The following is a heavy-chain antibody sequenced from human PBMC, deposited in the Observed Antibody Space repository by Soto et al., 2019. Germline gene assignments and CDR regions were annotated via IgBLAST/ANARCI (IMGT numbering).Heavy chain of an antibody. CDR3: AIYSSGWYPHDY. CDR2: ISYDGSNK. Sequence: PGGSLRLSCAASGFTFSSYGMHWVRQAPGKGLEWVAVISYDGSNKYYADSVKGRFTISRDNSKNTLYLQMNSLRAEDTAVYYCAIYSSGWYPHDYWGQGTLVTVSS. V-gene: IGHV3-30*03. J-gene: IGHJ4*02. CDR1: GFTFSSYG. D-gene: IGHD6-19*01.